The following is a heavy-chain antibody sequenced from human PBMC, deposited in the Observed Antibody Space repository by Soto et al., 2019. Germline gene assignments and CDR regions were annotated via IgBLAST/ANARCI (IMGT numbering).Heavy chain of an antibody. CDR1: GYTFTGYY. J-gene: IGHJ6*02. Sequence: QVQLVQSGAEVKKPGASVKVSCKASGYTFTGYYIHWVRQAPGQGLERMGWINPNSGGTNYAQKFQGWVTMTRDTSISTAYMELSRLRSDDTAVYYCARARRMVRGVDYYYGMDVWGQGTTVTVSS. V-gene: IGHV1-2*04. CDR2: INPNSGGT. D-gene: IGHD3-10*01. CDR3: ARARRMVRGVDYYYGMDV.